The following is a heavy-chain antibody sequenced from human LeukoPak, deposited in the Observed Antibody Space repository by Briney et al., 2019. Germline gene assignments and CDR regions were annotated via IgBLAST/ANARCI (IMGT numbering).Heavy chain of an antibody. CDR3: ARSMVRGAPNWFDP. Sequence: ASVTVSCTASGYTFTSYDINWVRQATGQGLEWMGWMNPNSGNTGYAQKFQGRVTMTRNTSISTAYMELSSLRSEDTAVYYCARSMVRGAPNWFDPWGQGTLVTVSS. CDR2: MNPNSGNT. CDR1: GYTFTSYD. D-gene: IGHD3-10*01. V-gene: IGHV1-8*01. J-gene: IGHJ5*02.